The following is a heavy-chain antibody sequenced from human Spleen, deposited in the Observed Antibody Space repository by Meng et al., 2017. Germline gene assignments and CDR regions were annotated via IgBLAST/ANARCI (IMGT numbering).Heavy chain of an antibody. CDR3: ARVSGYLDY. CDR2: IYYSGST. V-gene: IGHV4-61*01. CDR1: GGSVSSGSYY. Sequence: SETLSLTCTVSGGSVSSGSYYWSWIRQPPGKGLEWIGYIYYSGSTNYNPSLKSRVTISVDTSKNQFSLKLSSVTAADTAVYYCARVSGYLDYWGQGTLVTVSS. J-gene: IGHJ4*02.